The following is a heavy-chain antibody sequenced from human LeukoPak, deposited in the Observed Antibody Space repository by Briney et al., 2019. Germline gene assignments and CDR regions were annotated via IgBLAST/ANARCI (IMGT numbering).Heavy chain of an antibody. Sequence: GGSLRLSCAASGFTLSSYAMHWVRQAPGKGLEWVAVISYDGSNKYYADSAKGRFTISRDNSKNTLYLQMNSLRAEDTAVYYCAREGYCGGDCYPTNYFDYWGQGTLVTVSS. CDR1: GFTLSSYA. CDR3: AREGYCGGDCYPTNYFDY. D-gene: IGHD2-21*02. V-gene: IGHV3-30*04. CDR2: ISYDGSNK. J-gene: IGHJ4*02.